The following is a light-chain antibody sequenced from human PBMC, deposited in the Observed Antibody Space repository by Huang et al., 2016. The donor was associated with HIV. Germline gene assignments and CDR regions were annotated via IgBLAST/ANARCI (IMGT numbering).Light chain of an antibody. J-gene: IGKJ2*01. CDR3: QQSFNTPPYT. CDR1: QTIITY. Sequence: DIQMTQSPSSLSASVGDRVTITCRASQTIITYLNWYQQKPGKAPKPLIYCASSLHSGVPSRFSGSGSGTDFTLTISSLQPDDFATYYCQQSFNTPPYTFGQGTKLEIK. CDR2: CAS. V-gene: IGKV1-39*01.